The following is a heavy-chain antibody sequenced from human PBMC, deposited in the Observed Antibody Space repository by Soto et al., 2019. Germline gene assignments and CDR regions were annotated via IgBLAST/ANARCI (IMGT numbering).Heavy chain of an antibody. CDR3: ARGHFDSRGYSNALDY. D-gene: IGHD3-22*01. V-gene: IGHV4-30-2*01. J-gene: IGHJ4*02. CDR2: IYHSGST. Sequence: SETLSLTCAVSGGSISSGGYSWSWIRQPPGKGLEWIGYIYHSGSTYYNPSLKSRVTISVDRSKNQFSLMLKSVTAADSAIYYCARGHFDSRGYSNALDYWGQGIQVTVSS. CDR1: GGSISSGGYS.